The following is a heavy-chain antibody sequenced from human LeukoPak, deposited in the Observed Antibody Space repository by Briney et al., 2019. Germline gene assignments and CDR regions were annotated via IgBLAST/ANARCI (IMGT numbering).Heavy chain of an antibody. CDR1: GGSFSGYY. D-gene: IGHD2-2*01. J-gene: IGHJ5*02. V-gene: IGHV4-34*01. CDR2: INHSGSN. CDR3: ARGGRGGYCSSTSCTNWFDP. Sequence: PSETLSLTCAVYGGSFSGYYWSWIRLPPGKGLEWIGEINHSGSNNFNPSLKSRVTISVDTSKNQFSLKLSSVTAADTAVYYCARGGRGGYCSSTSCTNWFDPWGQGTLVTVSS.